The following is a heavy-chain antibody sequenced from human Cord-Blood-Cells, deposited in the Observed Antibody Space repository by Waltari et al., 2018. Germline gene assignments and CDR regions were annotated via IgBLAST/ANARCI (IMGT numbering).Heavy chain of an antibody. CDR1: GFTVSSNY. CDR3: AREEEAGLNAFDI. CDR2: IYSGGST. V-gene: IGHV3-53*01. Sequence: EVQLVESGGGLIQPGGSLRLSCAASGFTVSSNYMSWVRQAPGKGLEWVSVIYSGGSTYYADSVKGRFTISRDNSKNTLYLQMNSLRAEDTAVYYCAREEEAGLNAFDIWGQGTMVTVSS. J-gene: IGHJ3*02.